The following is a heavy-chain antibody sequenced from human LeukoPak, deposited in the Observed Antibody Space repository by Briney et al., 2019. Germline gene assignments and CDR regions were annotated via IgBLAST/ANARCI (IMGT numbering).Heavy chain of an antibody. CDR1: GGSFSGYY. V-gene: IGHV4-34*01. CDR2: INHSGST. CDR3: ARVRGSYLNYYSYYMDV. Sequence: PAETLSLTCAVYGGSFSGYYWSWIRQPPGKGLEWIGEINHSGSTNYNPSLKSRVTISVDTSKNQFSLKLSSVTAADTAVYYCARVRGSYLNYYSYYMDVGGKGTTVTVSS. J-gene: IGHJ6*03. D-gene: IGHD1-26*01.